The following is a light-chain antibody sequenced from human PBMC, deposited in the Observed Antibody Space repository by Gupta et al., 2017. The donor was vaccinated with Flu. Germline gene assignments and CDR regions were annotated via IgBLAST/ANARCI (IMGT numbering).Light chain of an antibody. J-gene: IGKJ2*03. Sequence: EIVLTQSPGTLSLSPGERVTLSCRASQSVSSSLAWYQHKPGQAPRLLIYDASNRAAGIPARFSGSGSATDVALTISSLEPEDFAVYYCQQRSKWPRYSFGQGTKLEIK. CDR2: DAS. V-gene: IGKV3-11*01. CDR1: QSVSSS. CDR3: QQRSKWPRYS.